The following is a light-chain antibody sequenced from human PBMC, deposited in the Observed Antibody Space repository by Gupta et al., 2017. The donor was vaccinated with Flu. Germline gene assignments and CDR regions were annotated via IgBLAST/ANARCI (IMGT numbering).Light chain of an antibody. CDR2: GAS. V-gene: IGKV3-15*01. CDR3: QQYETGPRT. CDR1: QSVSRN. Sequence: EIVMTQSPATLSVSPGERATLSCRASQSVSRNLAWYQQKPGQAPRPLIYGASTRATGIPARFSGSGSGTEFTLTISSLQSEDFAAYYCQQYETGPRTFGHGTKVEI. J-gene: IGKJ1*01.